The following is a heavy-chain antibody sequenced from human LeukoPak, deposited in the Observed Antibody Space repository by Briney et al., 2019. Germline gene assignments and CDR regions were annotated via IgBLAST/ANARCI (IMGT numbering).Heavy chain of an antibody. Sequence: PGGSLRLSCAASGFIFKNYGMHWVRQAPGKGLEWVAVIWYDGSYEDYGDSVKGRFSISRDNSKNTVYLQMNSLRAEDTAVYYCAKDYIRIGSSGLRTGAFDIWGQGTRVTVPS. D-gene: IGHD1-14*01. CDR2: IWYDGSYE. CDR1: GFIFKNYG. CDR3: AKDYIRIGSSGLRTGAFDI. V-gene: IGHV3-33*06. J-gene: IGHJ3*02.